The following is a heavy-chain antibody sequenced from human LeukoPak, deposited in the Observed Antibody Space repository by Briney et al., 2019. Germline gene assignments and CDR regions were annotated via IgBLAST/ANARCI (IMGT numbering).Heavy chain of an antibody. CDR1: GFTFSSYG. CDR2: ISGSGGST. D-gene: IGHD6-13*01. J-gene: IGHJ6*02. V-gene: IGHV3-23*01. Sequence: GGSLRLSCAASGFTFSSYGMGWVRQTPGKGLEWVSGISGSGGSTYYADSVKGRFTISRDNSKNTLYLQMNSLRAEDTAVYYCAKVPLAAAKVSGMDVWGQGTTVTVSS. CDR3: AKVPLAAAKVSGMDV.